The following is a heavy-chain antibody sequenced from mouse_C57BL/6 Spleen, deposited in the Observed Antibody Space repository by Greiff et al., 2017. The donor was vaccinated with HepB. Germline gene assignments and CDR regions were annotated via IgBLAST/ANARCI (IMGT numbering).Heavy chain of an antibody. CDR3: TRTIYYDHVGGFAY. CDR1: GYTFTDYE. D-gene: IGHD2-4*01. V-gene: IGHV1-15*01. CDR2: IDPETGGT. J-gene: IGHJ3*01. Sequence: VQLQQSGAEPVRPGASVTLSCKASGYTFTDYEMHWVKQTPVHGLEWIGAIDPETGGTAYNQKFKGKAILTADKSSSSAYMELRSLTSEYSAVYYCTRTIYYDHVGGFAYWGEGTLVTVSA.